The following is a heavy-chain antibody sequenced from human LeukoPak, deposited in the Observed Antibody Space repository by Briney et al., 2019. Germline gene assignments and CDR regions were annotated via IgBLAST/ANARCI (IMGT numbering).Heavy chain of an antibody. D-gene: IGHD1-26*01. Sequence: PGGSLRLSCAASGFAFSNAWMTWVRQAPGKGLEWVGRIKTETDGGTTDCAAPVRGRFTISRDDSENTVYLQMNSLKTEDTAVYYCTTSIEGPTPYWGQGTLVTVSS. J-gene: IGHJ4*02. CDR3: TTSIEGPTPY. CDR1: GFAFSNAW. V-gene: IGHV3-15*01. CDR2: IKTETDGGTT.